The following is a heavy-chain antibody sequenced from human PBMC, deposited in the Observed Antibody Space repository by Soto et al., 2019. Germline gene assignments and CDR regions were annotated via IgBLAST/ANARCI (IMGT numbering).Heavy chain of an antibody. CDR1: GYTFTGYY. V-gene: IGHV1-2*02. Sequence: ASVKVSCKASGYTFTGYYMHWVRQAPGQGLEWMGWINPNSGGTNYAQKFQGRVTMTRDTSISTAYMELSRLRSDDTAVYYCARADAYGDPALDSWGQGTLVTVSS. D-gene: IGHD4-17*01. J-gene: IGHJ4*02. CDR2: INPNSGGT. CDR3: ARADAYGDPALDS.